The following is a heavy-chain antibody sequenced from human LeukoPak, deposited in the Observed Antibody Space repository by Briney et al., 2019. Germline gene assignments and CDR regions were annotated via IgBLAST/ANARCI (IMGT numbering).Heavy chain of an antibody. CDR2: ISGSGGST. CDR1: GFTFSSYA. J-gene: IGHJ3*02. D-gene: IGHD2-15*01. V-gene: IGHV3-23*01. Sequence: GGSLRLSCAASGFTFSSYAMSWVRQAPGKGLEWVSAISGSGGSTYYADSVKGRFTISRDNSKNTLYLQMSSLRAEDTAVYYCVKDYSPLYRAFDIWGQGTMVTVSS. CDR3: VKDYSPLYRAFDI.